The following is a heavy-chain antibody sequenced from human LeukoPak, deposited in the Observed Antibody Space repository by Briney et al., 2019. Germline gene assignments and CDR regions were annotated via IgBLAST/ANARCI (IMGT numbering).Heavy chain of an antibody. D-gene: IGHD6-6*01. CDR2: IKQDGSEK. CDR1: GFTFNSYW. V-gene: IGHV3-7*01. CDR3: ARDLYSSSPSPSAFDI. J-gene: IGHJ3*02. Sequence: SGGSLRLSCAASGFTFNSYWMSWVRQPPGKGLEWVANIKQDGSEKYYVDSVKSRFTISRDNAKNSLYLQMNSLRAEDTAVYYCARDLYSSSPSPSAFDIWGQGTMVTVSS.